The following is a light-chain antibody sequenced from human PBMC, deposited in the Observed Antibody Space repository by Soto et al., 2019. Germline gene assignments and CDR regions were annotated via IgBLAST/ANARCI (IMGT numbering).Light chain of an antibody. CDR3: QQYQSLWT. J-gene: IGKJ1*01. Sequence: EIEMTQSPVAVSVSPGESVALSCRASQTIRNNLAWYQQKPGQAPRLLIFGTSTRVNSFPARFGGDGSGTEFTITISNVQSEDFAVYYCQQYQSLWTFGQGTKVEMK. CDR1: QTIRNN. CDR2: GTS. V-gene: IGKV3-15*01.